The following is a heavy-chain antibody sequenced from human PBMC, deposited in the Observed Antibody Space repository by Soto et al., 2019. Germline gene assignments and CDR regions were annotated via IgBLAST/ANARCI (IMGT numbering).Heavy chain of an antibody. CDR1: GYTLTELS. CDR2: FDPEDGET. Sequence: VASVKVSCKVSGYTLTELSMHWVRQAPGKGLEWMGGFDPEDGETIYAQKFQGRVTMTEDTSTDTAYMELSSVTAADTAVYYCASRGDGYKWGSFDYWGQGTLVTVSS. J-gene: IGHJ4*02. V-gene: IGHV1-24*01. CDR3: ASRGDGYKWGSFDY. D-gene: IGHD3-10*01.